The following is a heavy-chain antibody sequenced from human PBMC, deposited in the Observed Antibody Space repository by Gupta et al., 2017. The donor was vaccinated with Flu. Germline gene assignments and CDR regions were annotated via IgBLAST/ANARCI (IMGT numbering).Heavy chain of an antibody. CDR3: AKDSYSGGWTTFDV. J-gene: IGHJ3*01. CDR1: FSGSDYA. CDR2: VSFDGNDI. D-gene: IGHD6-19*01. Sequence: FSGSDYAMHWVHQAPGKGLEWVSVVSFDGNDIFYTDSVKGRFTISRDNSKNTLYLQMSSLRAEDTAVYYCAKDSYSGGWTTFDVWGQGTMVTVSP. V-gene: IGHV3-30*18.